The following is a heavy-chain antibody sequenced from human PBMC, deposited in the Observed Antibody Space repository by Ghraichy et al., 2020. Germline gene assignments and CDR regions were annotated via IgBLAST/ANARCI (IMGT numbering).Heavy chain of an antibody. CDR3: ARDRVDISDISGWYSFGSRCDY. J-gene: IGHJ4*02. D-gene: IGHD6-19*01. Sequence: SVKVSCKASGGTFSSYAISWVRQAPGQGLEWMGGIIPIFGTANYAQKFQGRVTITADESTSTAYMELSSLRSEDTAVYYCARDRVDISDISGWYSFGSRCDYWGQGTLVTVSS. V-gene: IGHV1-69*13. CDR1: GGTFSSYA. CDR2: IIPIFGTA.